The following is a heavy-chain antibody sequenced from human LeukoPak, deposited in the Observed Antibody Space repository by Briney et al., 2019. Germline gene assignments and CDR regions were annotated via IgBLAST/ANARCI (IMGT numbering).Heavy chain of an antibody. V-gene: IGHV1-8*01. J-gene: IGHJ1*01. CDR3: ARGGAGSIGMPFQH. Sequence: ASVKVSCKASGYTVTSYDINWVRQATGQGLEWMGWMNPNSGDTGYAQKFQGRVTMTTDTSTSTAYMELSSLISEDTAVYYCARGGAGSIGMPFQHWGQGTLVTVSS. CDR1: GYTVTSYD. CDR2: MNPNSGDT. D-gene: IGHD1-26*01.